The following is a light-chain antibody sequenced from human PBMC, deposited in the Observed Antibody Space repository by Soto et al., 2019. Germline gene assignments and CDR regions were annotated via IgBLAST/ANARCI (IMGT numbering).Light chain of an antibody. Sequence: EVVLTQSPATLSVSPGERATLSCRASQSVSSNLAWYQQKLGQAPRLLIFAASSRATGIPDRFSGSGSGTDFTLTISRLDPEDFAVYYCQQSSTSRSWTFGQGTKVDIK. CDR2: AAS. CDR1: QSVSSN. CDR3: QQSSTSRSWT. J-gene: IGKJ1*01. V-gene: IGKV3-20*01.